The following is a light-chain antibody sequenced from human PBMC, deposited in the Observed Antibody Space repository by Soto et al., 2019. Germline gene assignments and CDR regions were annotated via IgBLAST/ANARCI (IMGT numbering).Light chain of an antibody. Sequence: DVVMTQSPLSLPVTLGQPASISCRSSQSLVYSDGNTYLNWFQQRTGQSPRRRIYKVSNRDSGVPDKYSGSASGPDFTLKSSRVEAEDVGVYYSMQGTDRPPKGTFGQGTRLEIK. CDR3: MQGTDRPPKGT. CDR1: QSLVYSDGNTY. J-gene: IGKJ5*01. V-gene: IGKV2-30*01. CDR2: KVS.